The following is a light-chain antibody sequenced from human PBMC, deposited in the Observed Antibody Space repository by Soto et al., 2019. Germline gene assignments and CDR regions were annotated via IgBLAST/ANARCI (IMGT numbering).Light chain of an antibody. V-gene: IGKV3-20*01. CDR3: QQYGGSPGFT. Sequence: EIVLTQSPGTLSLSPGERATLSCRASQSVSSSYLAWYQHKPGQAPRLLIYGASSSATGIPDRFSGSGSGTDFTLTISRLEPEDFAVYYCQQYGGSPGFTFGPGTKVDIK. J-gene: IGKJ3*01. CDR2: GAS. CDR1: QSVSSSY.